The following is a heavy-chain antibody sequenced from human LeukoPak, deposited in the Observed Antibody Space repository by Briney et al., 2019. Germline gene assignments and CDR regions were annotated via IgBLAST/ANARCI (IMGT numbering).Heavy chain of an antibody. CDR1: GYTFTSYG. CDR3: ASAATPFNFDY. D-gene: IGHD2-15*01. Sequence: SVKVSCKASGYTFTSYGISWVRQAPGQGVEWMGGIIPIFGTANYAQKFQGRVTITADKSTSTAYMELSSLRSEDTAVYYCASAATPFNFDYWGQGTLVTVSS. V-gene: IGHV1-69*06. J-gene: IGHJ4*02. CDR2: IIPIFGTA.